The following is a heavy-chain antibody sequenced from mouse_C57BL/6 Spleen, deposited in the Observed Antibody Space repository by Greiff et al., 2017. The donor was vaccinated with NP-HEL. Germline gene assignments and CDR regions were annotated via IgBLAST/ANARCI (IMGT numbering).Heavy chain of an antibody. V-gene: IGHV2-2*01. J-gene: IGHJ1*03. Sequence: QVQLKQSGPGLVQPSQSLSITCTVSGFSLTSYGVHWVRQSPGKGLEWLGVIWSGGSTDYNAAFISRLSISKDNSKSQVFFKMNSLQADDTAIYYCAREKVYYGSSYGSYWYFDVWGTGTTVTVSS. CDR1: GFSLTSYG. CDR3: AREKVYYGSSYGSYWYFDV. D-gene: IGHD1-1*01. CDR2: IWSGGST.